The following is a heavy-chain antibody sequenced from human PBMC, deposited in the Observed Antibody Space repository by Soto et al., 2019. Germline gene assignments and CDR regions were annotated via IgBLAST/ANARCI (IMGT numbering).Heavy chain of an antibody. Sequence: PGESLKISCKGSGYSFTSYWIGWVRQMPGKGLEWMGIIYPGDSDTRYSPSFQGQVTISADKSISTAYLQWSSLKASDTAMYYCARVSRNFNYVWGSYRYTPDWFDPWGQGTLVTVSS. CDR3: ARVSRNFNYVWGSYRYTPDWFDP. D-gene: IGHD3-16*02. J-gene: IGHJ5*02. CDR2: IYPGDSDT. CDR1: GYSFTSYW. V-gene: IGHV5-51*01.